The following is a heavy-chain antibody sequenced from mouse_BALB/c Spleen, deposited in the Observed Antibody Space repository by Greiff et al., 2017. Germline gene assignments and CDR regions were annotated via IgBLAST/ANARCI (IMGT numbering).Heavy chain of an antibody. J-gene: IGHJ1*01. CDR3: ARGGDDGYYYWYFDV. CDR1: GYTFTSYW. V-gene: IGHV1S41*01. CDR2: IAPGSGST. Sequence: DLVKPGASVKLSCKASGYTFTSYWINWIKQRPGQGLEWIGRIAPGSGSTYYNEMFKGKATLTVDTSSSTAYIQLSSLSSEDSAVYFCARGGDDGYYYWYFDVWGAGTTVTGSS. D-gene: IGHD2-3*01.